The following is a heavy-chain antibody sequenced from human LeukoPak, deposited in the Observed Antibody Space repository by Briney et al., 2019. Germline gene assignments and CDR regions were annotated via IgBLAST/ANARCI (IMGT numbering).Heavy chain of an antibody. V-gene: IGHV3-74*01. CDR2: INSDGSST. J-gene: IGHJ4*02. D-gene: IGHD6-19*01. Sequence: GGSLTPSCAASGFSFSSYWMRSVRHPPGKGLVWVSRINSDGSSTSYADSVKGRFTISRDNAKNTLYLQMNSLRAEDTAVYYCAREGGSDFDYWGQGTLVTVSS. CDR3: AREGGSDFDY. CDR1: GFSFSSYW.